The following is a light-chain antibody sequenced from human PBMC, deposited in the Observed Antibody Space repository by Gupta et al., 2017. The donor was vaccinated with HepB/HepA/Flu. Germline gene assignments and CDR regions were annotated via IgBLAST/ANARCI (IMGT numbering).Light chain of an antibody. V-gene: IGLV1-47*01. Sequence: QSVLTQAPSASGTPGQRVTISCSGSSSNIENNNVCCYQHVPGTAPKPLIYSNNQRPSGVPDRFSGSKSGTSASLAISGLRSEDEADYYCATWDDSLRGPVFGGGTKLTVL. J-gene: IGLJ2*01. CDR3: ATWDDSLRGPV. CDR1: SSNIENNN. CDR2: SNN.